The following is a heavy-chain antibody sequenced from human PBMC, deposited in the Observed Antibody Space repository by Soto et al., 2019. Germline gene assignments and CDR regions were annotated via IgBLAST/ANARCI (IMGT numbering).Heavy chain of an antibody. Sequence: ASVKVSCKDSGYTFTIYDINWVRQATGQGLEWMGWMNPNSGNTGYAQKFQGRVTMTRNTSISTAYMELSSLRSEDTAVYYCARPNTHCSGGSCYEMYDYWGQGTLVTVSS. CDR3: ARPNTHCSGGSCYEMYDY. CDR2: MNPNSGNT. V-gene: IGHV1-8*01. D-gene: IGHD2-15*01. CDR1: GYTFTIYD. J-gene: IGHJ4*02.